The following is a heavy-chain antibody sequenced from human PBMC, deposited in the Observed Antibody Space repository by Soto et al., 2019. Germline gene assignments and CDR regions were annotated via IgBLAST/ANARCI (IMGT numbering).Heavy chain of an antibody. CDR3: ARDGERGYSYGCWFDP. V-gene: IGHV3-30-3*01. CDR1: GFTFSTSS. CDR2: ISYDGNNK. J-gene: IGHJ5*02. D-gene: IGHD5-18*01. Sequence: PGGSLRLSCAASGFTFSTSSMHWVRQAPGKGLEWVALISYDGNNKYYADSVKGRFTISRDNSKNTLYLQMNSLRAEDTAVFHCARDGERGYSYGCWFDPWGQGTLVTGSS.